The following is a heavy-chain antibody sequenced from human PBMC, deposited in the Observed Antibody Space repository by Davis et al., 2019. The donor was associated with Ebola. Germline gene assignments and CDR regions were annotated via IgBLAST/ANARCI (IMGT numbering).Heavy chain of an antibody. V-gene: IGHV4-34*01. CDR3: AGDRHYSNYGGWDY. CDR2: IGHSGGT. J-gene: IGHJ4*02. D-gene: IGHD4-11*01. Sequence: MPSETLSLTCAVSGGSPSGHFWRWIRQPPGKGLEWIGEIGHSGGTKYSASLKSRVTISVDTSKNQFSLKLSSVTAADTAVYYCAGDRHYSNYGGWDYWGQGTLVTVSS. CDR1: GGSPSGHF.